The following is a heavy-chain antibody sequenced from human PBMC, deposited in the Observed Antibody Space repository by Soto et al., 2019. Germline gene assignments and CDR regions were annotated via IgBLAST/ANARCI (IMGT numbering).Heavy chain of an antibody. CDR1: GYTFTGYY. Sequence: ASVKGSCKAPGYTFTGYYMHWVRQAPGQGLEWMGWINPNSGGTNYAQKLQGWVTMNRDTSISTAYMELSRLRSDDTAVYYCARGYGDYLYYYYYYMDVWGKGTTVTVSS. D-gene: IGHD4-17*01. CDR3: ARGYGDYLYYYYYYMDV. J-gene: IGHJ6*03. V-gene: IGHV1-2*04. CDR2: INPNSGGT.